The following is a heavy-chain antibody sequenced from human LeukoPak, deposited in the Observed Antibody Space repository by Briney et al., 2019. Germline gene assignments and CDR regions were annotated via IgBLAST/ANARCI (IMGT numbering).Heavy chain of an antibody. CDR3: AKETIAVAGYYFDY. CDR2: ISGSGGST. Sequence: GGSLRLSCAASGFTFDDYAMHWVRQAPGKGLEWVSAISGSGGSTYYADSVKGRFTISRDNSKNTLYLQMNSLRAEDTAVYYCAKETIAVAGYYFDYWGQGTLVTVSS. CDR1: GFTFDDYA. D-gene: IGHD6-19*01. J-gene: IGHJ4*02. V-gene: IGHV3-23*01.